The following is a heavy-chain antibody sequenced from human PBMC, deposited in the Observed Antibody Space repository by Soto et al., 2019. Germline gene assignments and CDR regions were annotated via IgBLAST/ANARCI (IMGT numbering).Heavy chain of an antibody. D-gene: IGHD2-2*01. V-gene: IGHV3-11*06. Sequence: QVPLVESGGDLLKPGGSLRLSCLASGFTFSDYYMSWFRQAPGKGPEFISYLSGTGHDPNYADSVKGRFTISSDNAKNSLYLQMNTLRVEDTGVDYWAVPTRMPVNWGQGTLVTVSS. CDR2: LSGTGHDP. CDR3: AVPTRMPVN. J-gene: IGHJ4*02. CDR1: GFTFSDYY.